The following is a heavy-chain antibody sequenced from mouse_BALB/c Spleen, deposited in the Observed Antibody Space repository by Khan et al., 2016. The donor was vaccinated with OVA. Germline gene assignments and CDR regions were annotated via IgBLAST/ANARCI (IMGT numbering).Heavy chain of an antibody. CDR3: ARIYGGDFDY. V-gene: IGHV3-2*02. CDR1: GYSITSDYA. Sequence: EVELVESGPGLVKPSQSLSLTCTVTGYSITSDYAWNWIRQFPGNKLEWMGHISYSGNTKYNPSLKSRISITRDTSKNHFFLQLNSVTTEDTATYYCARIYGGDFDYWGQGTTLTVSS. CDR2: ISYSGNT. D-gene: IGHD1-1*01. J-gene: IGHJ2*01.